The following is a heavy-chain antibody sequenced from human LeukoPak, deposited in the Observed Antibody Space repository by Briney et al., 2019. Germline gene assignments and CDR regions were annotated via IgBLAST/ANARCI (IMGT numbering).Heavy chain of an antibody. CDR2: IIPIFGTA. V-gene: IGHV1-69*05. CDR3: ARGFDASGWTDY. CDR1: GGTFSSYA. J-gene: IGHJ4*02. Sequence: SVKVSCKASGGTFSSYAISWVRQAPGQGREWMGGIIPIFGTANYAQKFQGRFTITTDESTSTAYMVLSSLRSEETAVYYCARGFDASGWTDYWGQGTLVTVSS. D-gene: IGHD6-19*01.